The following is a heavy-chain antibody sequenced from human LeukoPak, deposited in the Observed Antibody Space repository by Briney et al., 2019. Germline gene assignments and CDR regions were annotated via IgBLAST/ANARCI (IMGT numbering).Heavy chain of an antibody. CDR1: GDSISSYY. D-gene: IGHD3-10*01. Sequence: SETLSLTCTVSGDSISSYYWSWIRQPAGKGLEWIGRTYPTRGTNYNASLKSRVTISGDTSKNQFSLKLTSVTAADTAVYYCARVIASRGEFDYWGQGTLVTVSS. CDR2: TYPTRGT. CDR3: ARVIASRGEFDY. V-gene: IGHV4-4*07. J-gene: IGHJ4*02.